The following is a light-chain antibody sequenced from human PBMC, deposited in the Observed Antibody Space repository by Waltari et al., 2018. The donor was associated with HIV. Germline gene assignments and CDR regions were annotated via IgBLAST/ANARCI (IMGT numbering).Light chain of an antibody. V-gene: IGKV1-5*03. Sequence: DIQMTQSPSTLSASVGDRVTITCRASQSISSWFAWYQQRPGKAPNLLIYQASTLQGGVPSRFSGSGSGTDFTLTINRLQSDDFGTYYCQQYDTFPYTFGPGTNLDIK. CDR3: QQYDTFPYT. CDR1: QSISSW. J-gene: IGKJ2*01. CDR2: QAS.